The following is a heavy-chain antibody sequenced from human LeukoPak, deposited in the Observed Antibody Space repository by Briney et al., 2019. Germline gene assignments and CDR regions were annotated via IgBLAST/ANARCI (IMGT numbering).Heavy chain of an antibody. V-gene: IGHV3-7*01. J-gene: IGHJ4*02. D-gene: IGHD4-11*01. CDR2: IKGDGSLI. Sequence: GGSLRLSCSTSGFTFSTYWMGWVRQTPERGLEWVANIKGDGSLINYADSVKSRFTISRDNAKNSLSLQMNSLTADDTGLYYCAREGLPYSRDYWGQGTLVTVSS. CDR1: GFTFSTYW. CDR3: AREGLPYSRDY.